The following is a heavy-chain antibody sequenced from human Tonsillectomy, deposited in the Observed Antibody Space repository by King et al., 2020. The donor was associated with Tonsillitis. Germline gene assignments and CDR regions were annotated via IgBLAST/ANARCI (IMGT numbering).Heavy chain of an antibody. Sequence: VQLQQWGAGLLKPSETLSLTCAVYGGSFSGYYWSWIRQPPGKGLEWIGEINHSGSTNYNPSLKSRVTISVDTSKNQFSLKLSSVTAADPAVYYCARGVRQWLVSVGRWFDPWGQGTLVTVSS. CDR3: ARGVRQWLVSVGRWFDP. V-gene: IGHV4-34*01. J-gene: IGHJ5*02. CDR1: GGSFSGYY. CDR2: INHSGST. D-gene: IGHD6-19*01.